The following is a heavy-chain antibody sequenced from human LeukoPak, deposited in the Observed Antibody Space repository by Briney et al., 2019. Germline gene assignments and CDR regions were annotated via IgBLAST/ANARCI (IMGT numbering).Heavy chain of an antibody. CDR1: GFSVSGSY. CDR3: ARVLLSPHDYSNSIYFDY. D-gene: IGHD4-11*01. CDR2: LYSGGST. Sequence: GGSLRLSCAASGFSVSGSYMSWVRQAPGKGLEWVSVLYSGGSTYYADSVKGRFTISRDNSKNTLYLQLNSLRAEDTAVYYCARVLLSPHDYSNSIYFDYWGQGNPVSVSS. J-gene: IGHJ4*02. V-gene: IGHV3-66*01.